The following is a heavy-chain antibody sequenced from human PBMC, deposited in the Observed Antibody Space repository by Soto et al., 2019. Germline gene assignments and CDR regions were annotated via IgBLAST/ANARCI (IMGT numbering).Heavy chain of an antibody. V-gene: IGHV1-18*01. CDR2: VSPYDGYT. CDR1: GDTFTSYS. Sequence: ASVKVSCKPSGDTFTSYSFSWVRQAPGQGLEWLGWVSPYDGYTNYAQILQGRVSMTTDTSTKTAYMEVRSLRSDDTAVYYCARGGYYDSSGSRNYFYYGMNVWGQGTTVTVSS. J-gene: IGHJ6*02. CDR3: ARGGYYDSSGSRNYFYYGMNV. D-gene: IGHD3-22*01.